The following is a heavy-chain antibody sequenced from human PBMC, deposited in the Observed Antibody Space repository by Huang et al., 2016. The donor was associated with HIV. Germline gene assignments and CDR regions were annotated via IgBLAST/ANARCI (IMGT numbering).Heavy chain of an antibody. D-gene: IGHD3-16*01. CDR3: ARSLMGEDPFDI. CDR1: GGPLSGHY. Sequence: QVRLHQWGTGLVRPSETLSLTCAVYGGPLSGHYWSWVGLPPGGSLEWSGEVNHRGSANNNPSLRSRLSMARDTSKKQFSLKLGSVTAADTALYYCARSLMGEDPFDIWGQGTLVTVSS. CDR2: VNHRGSA. J-gene: IGHJ3*02. V-gene: IGHV4-34*01.